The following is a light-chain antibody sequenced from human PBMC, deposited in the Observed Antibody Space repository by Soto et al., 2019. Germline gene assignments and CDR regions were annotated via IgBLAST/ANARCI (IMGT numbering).Light chain of an antibody. CDR2: DAS. CDR3: QQRSNYT. Sequence: EIVLTQSPATLSLSPGERATLSCRASQSVSSYLAWYQQKPGQAPRLLIYDASNRATGIPARFSGSGSGTDFTLTIISLEPEHFAVYYCQQRSNYTFGQGTKLEIK. J-gene: IGKJ2*01. CDR1: QSVSSY. V-gene: IGKV3-11*01.